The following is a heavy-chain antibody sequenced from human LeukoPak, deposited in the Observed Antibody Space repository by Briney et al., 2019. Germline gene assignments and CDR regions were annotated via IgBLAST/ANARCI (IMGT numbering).Heavy chain of an antibody. CDR1: GFTFRNFA. Sequence: GGSLRLSCAASGFTFRNFAMGWVRQAPGKGLEWVSVISAGDGDNPYYADSVKGRFSISRDNSNYTLHLQMNSLRAEDTAVFYCAKFKGHYYYDSSGFCDNWGQGTLATVSS. V-gene: IGHV3-23*01. CDR3: AKFKGHYYYDSSGFCDN. J-gene: IGHJ4*02. CDR2: ISAGDGDNP. D-gene: IGHD3-22*01.